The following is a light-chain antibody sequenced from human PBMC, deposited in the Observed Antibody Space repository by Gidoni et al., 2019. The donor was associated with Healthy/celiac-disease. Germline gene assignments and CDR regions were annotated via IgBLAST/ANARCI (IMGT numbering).Light chain of an antibody. V-gene: IGKV3-20*01. CDR1: QSVSSSY. CDR3: QQYGSSPPYT. J-gene: IGKJ2*01. CDR2: GAS. Sequence: EIVLTQSPGTLSLSPGERATLSCRASQSVSSSYLAWYQQKPGRAPRLLSYGASSRATGIPDRFSGSGSGTDFTLTISRLEPEDFAVYYCQQYGSSPPYTFXQXTKLEIK.